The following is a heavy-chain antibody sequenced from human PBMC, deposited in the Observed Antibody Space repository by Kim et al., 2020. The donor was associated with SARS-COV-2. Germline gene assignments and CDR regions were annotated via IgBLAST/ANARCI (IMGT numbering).Heavy chain of an antibody. D-gene: IGHD6-13*01. V-gene: IGHV1-18*01. CDR3: ARDPRVYSSSWYVYYYYGMDV. CDR1: GYTFTSYG. Sequence: ASVKVSCKASGYTFTSYGISWVRQAPGQGLEWMGWISAYNGNTNYAQKLQGRVTMTTDTSTSTAYMELRSLRSDDTAVYYCARDPRVYSSSWYVYYYYGMDVWGQGTTVTVSS. CDR2: ISAYNGNT. J-gene: IGHJ6*02.